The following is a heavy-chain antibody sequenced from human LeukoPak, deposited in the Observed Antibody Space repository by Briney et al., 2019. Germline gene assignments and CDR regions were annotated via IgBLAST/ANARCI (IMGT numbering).Heavy chain of an antibody. D-gene: IGHD5-12*01. CDR1: GGTFSSYT. CDR3: ARDVVDSGYSLFDY. CDR2: IIPIFGIA. J-gene: IGHJ4*02. V-gene: IGHV1-69*04. Sequence: SVKVSCKDSGGTFSSYTISRVRQAPGQGLEWMGKIIPIFGIANYAQKFQGRVTITADKSTSTAYLELSSLRSEDTAVYYCARDVVDSGYSLFDYWGQGTLVTVSS.